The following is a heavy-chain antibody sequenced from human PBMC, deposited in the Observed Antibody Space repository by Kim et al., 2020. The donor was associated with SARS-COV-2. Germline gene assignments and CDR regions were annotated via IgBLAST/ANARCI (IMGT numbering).Heavy chain of an antibody. V-gene: IGHV3-15*01. D-gene: IGHD2-15*01. CDR3: TTDRYCSGGSCYLYYYGMDV. CDR1: GFTFSNAW. CDR2: IKSKTDGGTT. Sequence: GGSLRLSCAASGFTFSNAWMSWVRQAPGKGLEWVGRIKSKTDGGTTDYAAPVKGRFTISRDDSKNTLYLQMNSLKTEDTAVYYCTTDRYCSGGSCYLYYYGMDVWGQGTTVTVSS. J-gene: IGHJ6*02.